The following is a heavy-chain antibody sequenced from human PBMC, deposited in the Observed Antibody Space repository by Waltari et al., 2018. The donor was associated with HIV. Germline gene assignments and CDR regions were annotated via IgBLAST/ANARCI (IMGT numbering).Heavy chain of an antibody. V-gene: IGHV4-59*01. CDR1: GGSISSYY. Sequence: QVQLQESGPGLVKPSETLSLTCTVSGGSISSYYWSWIRQPPGKGLEWIGYIYYSGSTNYNPSLKSRVTISVDTSKNQFSLKLSSVTAADTAVYYCASAYSSSSSYYFDYWGQGTLVTVSS. CDR3: ASAYSSSSSYYFDY. D-gene: IGHD6-6*01. J-gene: IGHJ4*02. CDR2: IYYSGST.